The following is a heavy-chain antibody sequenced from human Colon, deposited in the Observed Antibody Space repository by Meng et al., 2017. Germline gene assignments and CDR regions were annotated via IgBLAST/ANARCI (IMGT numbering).Heavy chain of an antibody. Sequence: QLQLQQSGPGLVKPSQNISLTCAISGDSCPSKSAAWSWIRQSPSRGLDWLGRTYYRSKWYNDYAVSVKSRISINPDTSKNQFSLRLNSVTPEETAVYYCASTENHFWGQGTLGTVSS. CDR3: ASTENHF. CDR1: GDSCPSKSAA. V-gene: IGHV6-1*01. J-gene: IGHJ4*02. D-gene: IGHD1-26*01. CDR2: TYYRSKWYN.